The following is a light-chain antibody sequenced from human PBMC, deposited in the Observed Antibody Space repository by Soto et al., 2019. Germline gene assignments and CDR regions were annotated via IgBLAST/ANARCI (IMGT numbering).Light chain of an antibody. J-gene: IGLJ1*01. CDR2: DVN. CDR1: SSDVGGYNY. V-gene: IGLV2-14*01. CDR3: SAYTVSRTYV. Sequence: QSALTQPASVSGSPGQSITISCTGTSSDVGGYNYVSWYQHHPGKAPKLLIYDVNNRPSGVSDRFSGSKSGNTASLTISGLQTEDEADYYCSAYTVSRTYVFGTGTKLTVL.